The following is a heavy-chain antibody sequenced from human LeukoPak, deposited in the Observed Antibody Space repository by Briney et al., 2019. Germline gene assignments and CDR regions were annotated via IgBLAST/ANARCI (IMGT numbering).Heavy chain of an antibody. V-gene: IGHV1-2*02. D-gene: IGHD5-24*01. CDR2: INPKSGGT. Sequence: GASVKVSCKASGYTFTDCYMHWVRQAPGQGLERMGWINPKSGGTNYGQKFQGRVTMTRDTSISTGYMEVSRMTSDDTAVYYCAREEMDSNSFDYWGQGTLVTVSS. CDR1: GYTFTDCY. J-gene: IGHJ4*02. CDR3: AREEMDSNSFDY.